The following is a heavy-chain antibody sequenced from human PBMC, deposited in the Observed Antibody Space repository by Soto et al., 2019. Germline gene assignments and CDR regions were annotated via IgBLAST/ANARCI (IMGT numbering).Heavy chain of an antibody. D-gene: IGHD4-17*01. CDR2: ISSSGSTI. J-gene: IGHJ1*01. V-gene: IGHV3-11*04. Sequence: LRLSCATSGFTFHDYAMSWVRQAPGKGLEWVPYISSSGSTIYYADSVKGRFTISRDNAKNSLYLQMNSLRAEDTAVYYCARSYASPAEYFQHWGQGTLVTVSS. CDR1: GFTFHDYA. CDR3: ARSYASPAEYFQH.